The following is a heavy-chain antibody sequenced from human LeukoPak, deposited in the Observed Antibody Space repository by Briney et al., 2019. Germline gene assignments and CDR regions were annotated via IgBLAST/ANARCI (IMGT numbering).Heavy chain of an antibody. J-gene: IGHJ3*02. CDR1: GGTFSSYA. Sequence: SVKVSCKASGGTFSSYAISWVRQAPGQGPEWMGGIIPIFGTANYAQKLQGRVTITADESTSTAYMELSSLRSENTAVYYCARRGSVGAFDIWGQGTMVTVSS. V-gene: IGHV1-69*01. CDR3: ARRGSVGAFDI. CDR2: IIPIFGTA. D-gene: IGHD3-10*01.